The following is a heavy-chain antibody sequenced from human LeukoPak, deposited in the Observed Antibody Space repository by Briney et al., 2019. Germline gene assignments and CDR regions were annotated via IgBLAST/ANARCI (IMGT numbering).Heavy chain of an antibody. CDR3: ATTSYYYDSPDY. CDR1: GGSISSSSYY. V-gene: IGHV4-39*01. J-gene: IGHJ4*02. Sequence: SETLSLTCTVSGGSISSSSYYWGWIRQPPGKGLEWIGSIYYSWDTYYNPSLKSRVTISVDTSKNQFSLKLSSVTAADTAVDYCATTSYYYDSPDYWGQGTLVTVSS. CDR2: IYYSWDT. D-gene: IGHD3-22*01.